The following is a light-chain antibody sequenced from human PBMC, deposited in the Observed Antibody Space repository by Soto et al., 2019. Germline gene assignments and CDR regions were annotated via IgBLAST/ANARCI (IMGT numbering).Light chain of an antibody. CDR1: QSISNY. Sequence: EIVLTQSPDTLSVSPGERATLSCRASQSISNYLAWYQQKPGQAPRLLVYDASNRATDIPARFRGSGSGTDFTLTISSLEPEDFAGDDWQHRSHWPPGATFGGGTKVEIK. CDR2: DAS. CDR3: QHRSHWPPGAT. J-gene: IGKJ4*01. V-gene: IGKV3-11*01.